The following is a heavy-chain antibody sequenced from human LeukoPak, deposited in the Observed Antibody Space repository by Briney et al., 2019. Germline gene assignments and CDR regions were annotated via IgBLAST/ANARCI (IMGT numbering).Heavy chain of an antibody. CDR3: ARGGSGNWNAPFDY. J-gene: IGHJ4*02. CDR2: ISSSSSYI. V-gene: IGHV3-21*01. Sequence: GGSLRLSCAASGFTFSSYSMNWVRQAPGKGLEWVSSISSSSSYIYYADSVEGRYTISRDNAKNSLYLQMNSLRAEDTAVYYCARGGSGNWNAPFDYWGQGTLVTVSS. D-gene: IGHD1-1*01. CDR1: GFTFSSYS.